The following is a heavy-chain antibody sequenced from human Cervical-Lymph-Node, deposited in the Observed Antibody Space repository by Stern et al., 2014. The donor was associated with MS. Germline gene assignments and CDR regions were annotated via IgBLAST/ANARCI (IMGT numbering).Heavy chain of an antibody. J-gene: IGHJ5*01. CDR2: IIPIFGST. CDR3: ARGAYCGGDCYWGWFDS. Sequence: VQLVESGAEVTKPGSSVKVSCKASGGTFSDYAISCVRQAPGQGLEWMGGIIPIFGSTDYAQNFQGRVTITADESTTTAYMDLSSLRSEDTAVYYCARGAYCGGDCYWGWFDSWGQGTLVTVSS. V-gene: IGHV1-69*01. D-gene: IGHD2-21*02. CDR1: GGTFSDYA.